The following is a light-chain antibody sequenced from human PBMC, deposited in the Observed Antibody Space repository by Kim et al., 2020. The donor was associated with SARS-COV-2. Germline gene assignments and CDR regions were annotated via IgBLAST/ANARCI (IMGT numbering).Light chain of an antibody. CDR2: YDS. V-gene: IGLV3-21*04. CDR3: QVWDSSSDHRVV. CDR1: SIGSTG. J-gene: IGLJ2*01. Sequence: PGKTAWVSVGWNSIGSTGLHWYQQKSVQAPVLVIYYDSDRPSGIPERFSGSNSGNTATLTISRVEAGDEADYYCQVWDSSSDHRVVFGGGTKVTVL.